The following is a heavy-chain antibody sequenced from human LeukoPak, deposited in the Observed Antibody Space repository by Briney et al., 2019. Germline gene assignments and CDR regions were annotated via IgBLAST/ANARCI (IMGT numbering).Heavy chain of an antibody. CDR3: AKDSKRWKTYYYESGSYYFES. Sequence: PGGSLRLSCAASGFTFNTYGMHWVRRAPGKGLERVAFIRYDGSHKYYADSVKGRFTISRDNSKNTLYLQMNSLRAEDTAVYYCAKDSKRWKTYYYESGSYYFESWGQGTLVTVSS. CDR1: GFTFNTYG. J-gene: IGHJ4*01. D-gene: IGHD3-10*01. V-gene: IGHV3-30*02. CDR2: IRYDGSHK.